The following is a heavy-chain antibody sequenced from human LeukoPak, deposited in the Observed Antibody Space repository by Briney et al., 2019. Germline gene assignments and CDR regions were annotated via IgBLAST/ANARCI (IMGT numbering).Heavy chain of an antibody. D-gene: IGHD6-19*01. J-gene: IGHJ6*02. Sequence: GGSLRLSCAASGFTFSSYWMSWVRQAPGKGLEWVANIKQDGSEKYYVDSVKGRFTISRDNAKNSLYLQMNSLRAEDTAVYYCARDRMAWLVQNYNMDVWGQGTTVTVSS. CDR1: GFTFSSYW. CDR2: IKQDGSEK. CDR3: ARDRMAWLVQNYNMDV. V-gene: IGHV3-7*01.